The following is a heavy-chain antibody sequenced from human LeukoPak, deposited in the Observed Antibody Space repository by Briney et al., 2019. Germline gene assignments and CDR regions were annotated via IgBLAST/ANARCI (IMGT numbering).Heavy chain of an antibody. D-gene: IGHD1-26*01. CDR2: IKNKADGGTR. CDR3: VREVRGTFDY. V-gene: IGHV3-15*01. Sequence: GGSLRLSCVASGLSFSNAYMNWVRQVPGKGLQWIGLIKNKADGGTREYAAPVKGRFIVSSDDSSNTLYLQMNSLKIEDTAVYYCVREVRGTFDYWGQGTLVTVSS. J-gene: IGHJ4*02. CDR1: GLSFSNAY.